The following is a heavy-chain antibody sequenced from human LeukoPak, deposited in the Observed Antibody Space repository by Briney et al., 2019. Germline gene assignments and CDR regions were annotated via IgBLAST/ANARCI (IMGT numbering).Heavy chain of an antibody. Sequence: SVKVSCKASGGTFSSYAISWVRQAPGQGLEWMGGIIPIFGTANYAQKFQGRVTITADESTSTAYMELSSLRSEDTAVYYCARVPYCSSTSCYTPYHYWGQGTLVTVPS. J-gene: IGHJ4*02. CDR3: ARVPYCSSTSCYTPYHY. D-gene: IGHD2-2*02. CDR1: GGTFSSYA. CDR2: IIPIFGTA. V-gene: IGHV1-69*01.